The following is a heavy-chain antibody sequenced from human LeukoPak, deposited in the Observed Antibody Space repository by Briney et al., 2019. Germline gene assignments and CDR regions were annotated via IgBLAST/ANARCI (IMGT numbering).Heavy chain of an antibody. CDR2: LTGGGTTT. D-gene: IGHD5-12*01. J-gene: IGHJ4*02. CDR3: AKTQGYSGYDSEFVK. Sequence: GGSLRLSCAASGFTFSNYAMSWVRQAPGMGLEWVSVLTGGGTTTFYADSVKGRFNISRDNSKNTLYLQMNSLRAEDTAVYFCAKTQGYSGYDSEFVKWGQGTLVSVSS. CDR1: GFTFSNYA. V-gene: IGHV3-23*01.